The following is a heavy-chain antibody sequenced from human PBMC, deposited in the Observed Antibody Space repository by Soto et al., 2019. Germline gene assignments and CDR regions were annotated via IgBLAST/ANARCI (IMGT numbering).Heavy chain of an antibody. J-gene: IGHJ6*02. V-gene: IGHV3-30*18. D-gene: IGHD3-10*01. Sequence: QVQLVESGGGVVQPGRSLRLSCAASGFIFSKYGMHWVRQAPGKGLEWVAVISYDGSNKYYAESVKGRFIISRDKSENTLYLQMNSLRAEDTALYYCAKDLGSGKPYYYDAMDVWGQGTTVTVSS. CDR2: ISYDGSNK. CDR3: AKDLGSGKPYYYDAMDV. CDR1: GFIFSKYG.